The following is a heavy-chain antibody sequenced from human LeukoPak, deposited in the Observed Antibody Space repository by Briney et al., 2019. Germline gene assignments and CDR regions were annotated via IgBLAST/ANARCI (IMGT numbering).Heavy chain of an antibody. Sequence: ASVKVSCKASGYTFTGYYMHWVRQAPGQGLEWMGWINPNSGGTNYAQRFQGRVTITADKSTSTAYMELSSLRSEDTAVYYCASPLMEYDSSGYFSFRYWGQGTLVTVSS. CDR2: INPNSGGT. CDR1: GYTFTGYY. CDR3: ASPLMEYDSSGYFSFRY. V-gene: IGHV1-2*02. D-gene: IGHD3-22*01. J-gene: IGHJ4*02.